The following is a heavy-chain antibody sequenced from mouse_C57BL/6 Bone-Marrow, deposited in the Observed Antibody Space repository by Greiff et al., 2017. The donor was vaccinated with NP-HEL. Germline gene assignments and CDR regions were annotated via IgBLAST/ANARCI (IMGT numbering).Heavy chain of an antibody. J-gene: IGHJ3*01. CDR1: GYTFTSYW. CDR2: IDPSDSYT. Sequence: QQSCKASGYTFTSYWMQWVKQRPGQGLEWIGEIDPSDSYTNYNQKFKGKATLTVDTSSSTAYMQLSSLTSEDSAVYYCARYPFAYWGQGTLVTVSA. CDR3: ARYPFAY. V-gene: IGHV1-50*01.